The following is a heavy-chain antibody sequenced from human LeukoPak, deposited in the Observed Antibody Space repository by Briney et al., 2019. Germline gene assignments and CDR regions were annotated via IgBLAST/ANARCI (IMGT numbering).Heavy chain of an antibody. D-gene: IGHD6-13*01. CDR1: GFTFSSYA. Sequence: GGSLRLSCAASGFTFSSYAMHWVRQAPGKGLEWVAVISYDGSNKYYADSVKGRFTISRDNSKNTLYLQMNSLRAEDTAVYYCARLPAADGNFDYWGQGTLVTVSS. J-gene: IGHJ4*02. V-gene: IGHV3-30-3*01. CDR2: ISYDGSNK. CDR3: ARLPAADGNFDY.